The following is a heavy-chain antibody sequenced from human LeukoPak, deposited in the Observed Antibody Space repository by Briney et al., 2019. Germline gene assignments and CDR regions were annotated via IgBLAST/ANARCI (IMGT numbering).Heavy chain of an antibody. CDR1: GFTFSNVW. CDR2: IRRKTDGETT. V-gene: IGHV3-15*01. CDR3: VTDLVIKGYFDY. J-gene: IGHJ4*02. D-gene: IGHD2-21*01. Sequence: GGSLRLTCAASGFTFSNVWMSWVRQVPGKGLEWVGRIRRKTDGETTDHAAPVKGRFTISRDDSKNTLYLQMNSLKTEDTAVYYCVTDLVIKGYFDYWGQGALVTVSS.